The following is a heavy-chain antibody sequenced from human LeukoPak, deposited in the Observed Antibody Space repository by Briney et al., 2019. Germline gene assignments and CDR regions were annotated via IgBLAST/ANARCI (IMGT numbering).Heavy chain of an antibody. Sequence: QPGGSLRLSCAASGFTFSSYAMSWARQAPGKGLEWVSSMSPNGGSTYYADSVKGRFTISRDNSKNTLYLQMNSLRAEDTAVYYCAKAGGYCSSTSCYLFDWGQGTLVTVSS. CDR2: MSPNGGST. J-gene: IGHJ4*02. CDR1: GFTFSSYA. D-gene: IGHD2-2*01. CDR3: AKAGGYCSSTSCYLFD. V-gene: IGHV3-23*01.